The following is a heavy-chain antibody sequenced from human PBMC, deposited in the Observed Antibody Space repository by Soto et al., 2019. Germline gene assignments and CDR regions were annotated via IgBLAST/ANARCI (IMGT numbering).Heavy chain of an antibody. CDR2: ITNSETT. Sequence: ETLSLTCSVSGGSMSSDYWSWLRQPPGERMEWIGYITNSETTNYNPSHKSRATISVDTSKNQFSQKLSSVTAADTAVYYCARVHVFAFDIWGKGTMVT. CDR3: ARVHVFAFDI. D-gene: IGHD3-10*02. J-gene: IGHJ3*02. V-gene: IGHV4-59*12. CDR1: GGSMSSDY.